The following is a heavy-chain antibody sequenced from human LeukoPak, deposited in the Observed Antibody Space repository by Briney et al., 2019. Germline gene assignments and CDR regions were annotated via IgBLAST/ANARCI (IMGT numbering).Heavy chain of an antibody. V-gene: IGHV4-61*02. CDR1: GGAIRGTSHF. J-gene: IGHJ5*02. CDR2: IYYDGSD. Sequence: PSQTLSLTCNVSGGAIRGTSHFWSWIRQPAGKGLEWIGRIYYDGSDNYSPSFKSRATILVDTSKNQFSLRLTSVTAADTAVYYCARDSPPRWFDPWGQGALVTVAS. CDR3: ARDSPPRWFDP.